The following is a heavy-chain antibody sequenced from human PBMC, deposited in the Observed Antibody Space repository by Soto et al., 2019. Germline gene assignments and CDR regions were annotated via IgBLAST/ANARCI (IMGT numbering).Heavy chain of an antibody. CDR3: ARVRGNQPLGWFDP. Sequence: QVQLQESGPGLVKPSQTLSLTCTVSGGSISSGGYYWSWIRQHPGKGLEWIGYIYHRGTTYYNPSLKSRVTISVDTSKNQFSLKLTSGTAADTAVYYCARVRGNQPLGWFDPWCQGTLVTVSS. J-gene: IGHJ5*02. CDR2: IYHRGTT. D-gene: IGHD2-2*01. CDR1: GGSISSGGYY. V-gene: IGHV4-31*03.